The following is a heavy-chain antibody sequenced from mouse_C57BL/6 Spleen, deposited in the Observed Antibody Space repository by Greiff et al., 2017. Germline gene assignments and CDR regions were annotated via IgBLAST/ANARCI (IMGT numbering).Heavy chain of an antibody. CDR2: INPYNGGT. V-gene: IGHV1-19*01. J-gene: IGHJ3*01. Sequence: VQLQQSGPVLVKPGASVKMSCKASGYTFTDYYMNWVKQSHGKSLEWIGVINPYNGGTSYNQKFKGKATLTVDKSSSTAYMELNSLTSEDSAVYYCARLGDDGGFAYWGQGTLVTVSA. CDR1: GYTFTDYY. D-gene: IGHD2-3*01. CDR3: ARLGDDGGFAY.